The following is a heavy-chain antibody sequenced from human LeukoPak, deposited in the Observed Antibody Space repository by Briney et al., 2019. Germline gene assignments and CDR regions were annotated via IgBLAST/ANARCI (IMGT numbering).Heavy chain of an antibody. D-gene: IGHD3-10*01. J-gene: IGHJ5*02. V-gene: IGHV1-18*01. CDR2: ISAYNGNT. CDR3: ASDLLTITMVRGVTSNWFDP. CDR1: GYTFTSYG. Sequence: ASVKVSCKASGYTFTSYGISWVRQAPGQGLEWMGWISAYNGNTNYAQKLQGRVTMTTDTSTSTAYMELRSLRSDDTAVYYCASDLLTITMVRGVTSNWFDPWGQGTLVTVSS.